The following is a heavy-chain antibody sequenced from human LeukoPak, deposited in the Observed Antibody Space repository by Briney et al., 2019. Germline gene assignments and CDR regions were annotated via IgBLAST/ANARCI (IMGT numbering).Heavy chain of an antibody. CDR2: LYYGVST. V-gene: IGHV3-53*01. CDR3: AREAATDYYDSSGYYRQTEVFDA. J-gene: IGHJ3*01. D-gene: IGHD3-22*01. CDR1: GFTFSSYA. Sequence: PGGSLRLSCAASGFTFSSYAMSWVRQAPGKGLEWVSVLYYGVSTFYKDSVKGRFTTSGDNFKNTVYLQMNSLRAEDTAVYYCAREAATDYYDSSGYYRQTEVFDAWGQGTMVTVSS.